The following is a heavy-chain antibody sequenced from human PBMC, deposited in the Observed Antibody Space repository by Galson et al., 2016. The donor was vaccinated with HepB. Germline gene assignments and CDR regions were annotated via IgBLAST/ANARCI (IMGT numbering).Heavy chain of an antibody. CDR2: ISGGGNNA. Sequence: SLRLSCAASGITFSNYWMSWIRQAPGKGLEWVSGISGGGNNAYYADSVKGRFTISRDNSNNTLYLQMNSLRAEDTAVYYCARGGPFSTSWYLDFWGQGTLLTVSS. J-gene: IGHJ4*02. CDR1: GITFSNYW. V-gene: IGHV3-23*01. CDR3: ARGGPFSTSWYLDF. D-gene: IGHD6-13*01.